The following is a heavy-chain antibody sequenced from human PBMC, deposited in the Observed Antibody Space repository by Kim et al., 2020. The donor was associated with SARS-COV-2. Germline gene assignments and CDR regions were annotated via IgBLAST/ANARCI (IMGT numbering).Heavy chain of an antibody. CDR2: IYDSGNTHT. J-gene: IGHJ3*02. CDR1: GGSLSGGGYY. V-gene: IGHV4-31*03. Sequence: SETLSLTCSVSGGSLSGGGYYWTWIRQRPGKGLEWIGYIYDSGNTHTYFNSSLQSRVAISIDTSKNQLSLTMRSVTAADTAVYYCARGHRSSSWYSGAFDIWGQGTMVIVSS. CDR3: ARGHRSSSWYSGAFDI. D-gene: IGHD6-13*01.